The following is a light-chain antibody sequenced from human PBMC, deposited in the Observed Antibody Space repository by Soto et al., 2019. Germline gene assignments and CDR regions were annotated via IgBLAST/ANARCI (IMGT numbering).Light chain of an antibody. CDR1: QGISSY. V-gene: IGKV1-9*01. CDR3: QQLQSYPIT. Sequence: IQLTQSPSSLSASVGDRVTITCRASQGISSYLAWYQQKPGKAPKLLIYAASTLQSGVPSRFSGSESGAEFTLRISSLQPEDSATYYCQQLQSYPITFGQGTRLEIK. J-gene: IGKJ5*01. CDR2: AAS.